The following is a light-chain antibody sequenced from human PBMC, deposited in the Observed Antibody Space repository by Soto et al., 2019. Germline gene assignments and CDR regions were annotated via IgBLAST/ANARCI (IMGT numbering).Light chain of an antibody. J-gene: IGKJ1*01. V-gene: IGKV1-39*01. Sequence: DIQIPQSPSSLSASVAYRFTITCRASQNIKMYLNWYQQKPGKAPNLLIYSTSKLHNGVPSRFSGGGSGTDFTLTISSLQPDDFGTFFCQQSYTTPTFGQGTKVDIK. CDR3: QQSYTTPT. CDR1: QNIKMY. CDR2: STS.